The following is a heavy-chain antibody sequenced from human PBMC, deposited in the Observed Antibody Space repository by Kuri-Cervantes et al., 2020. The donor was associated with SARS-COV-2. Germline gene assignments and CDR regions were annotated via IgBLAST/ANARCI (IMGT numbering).Heavy chain of an antibody. V-gene: IGHV4-59*05. J-gene: IGHJ5*02. Sequence: SETLSLTCTVSGGSINAYYWTWIRQPPGKTLEWIGSFYYPATASYNPSLRSRVTIFVDTSKNQLSLRLTSVTAADTAVYYCARGRYSSSWYGYHNWFDPWGQGTLVTVSS. CDR1: GGSINAYY. CDR3: ARGRYSSSWYGYHNWFDP. CDR2: FYYPATA. D-gene: IGHD6-13*01.